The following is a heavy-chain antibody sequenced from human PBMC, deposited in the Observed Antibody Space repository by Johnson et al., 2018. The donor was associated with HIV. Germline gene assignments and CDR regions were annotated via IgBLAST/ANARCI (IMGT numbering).Heavy chain of an antibody. V-gene: IGHV3-30*04. D-gene: IGHD2-2*01. J-gene: IGHJ3*02. Sequence: QVQLVESGGGVVQPGRSLRLSCAASGFTFSTYAMHWVRQVPGKGLEWVALLSYDGSNKYYADSVKGRFTISSANSKTTIFLPINSMRAEDTAVYYCAKGLVPAAVSRRTGAPDAFDIWGQGTMVTVSS. CDR2: LSYDGSNK. CDR1: GFTFSTYA. CDR3: AKGLVPAAVSRRTGAPDAFDI.